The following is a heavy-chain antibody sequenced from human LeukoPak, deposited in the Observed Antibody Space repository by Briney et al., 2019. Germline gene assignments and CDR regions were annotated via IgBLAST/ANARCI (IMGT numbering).Heavy chain of an antibody. CDR1: GGTFNNYT. V-gene: IGHV1-69*06. Sequence: SVTVSCKASGGTFNNYTISWVRQAPGQGLEWMGGIIPIFATANYAQRFQGKVTITADKSTSTAYMELSSLRSEDTAVYYCARTYCGGDCYSSRGWFDPWGQGTLVTVSS. D-gene: IGHD2-21*02. CDR2: IIPIFATA. J-gene: IGHJ5*02. CDR3: ARTYCGGDCYSSRGWFDP.